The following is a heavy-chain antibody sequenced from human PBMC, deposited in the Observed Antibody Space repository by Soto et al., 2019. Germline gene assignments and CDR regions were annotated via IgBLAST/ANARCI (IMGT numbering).Heavy chain of an antibody. Sequence: EVQLVESGGGLVKPRGSLRLSCAASGFTFSSYSMNWVRQAPGKGLEWVSSISSSSSYIYYADSVKGRFTISRDNAKNSLYLQMNSLRAEDTAVYYCAKEAGELSTRSFDYWGQGTLVTVSS. CDR2: ISSSSSYI. D-gene: IGHD3-16*02. CDR1: GFTFSSYS. J-gene: IGHJ4*02. CDR3: AKEAGELSTRSFDY. V-gene: IGHV3-21*01.